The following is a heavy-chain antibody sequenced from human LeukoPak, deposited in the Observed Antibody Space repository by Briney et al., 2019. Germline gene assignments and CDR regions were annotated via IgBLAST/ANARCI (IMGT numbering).Heavy chain of an antibody. V-gene: IGHV4-30-2*01. Sequence: SETLSLTCAVSGGSISSGGYSWSWIRQPPGKGLEWIGYIYHSGSTYYNPSLKSRVTISVDRSKNQFSLRLSSVTAADTAVYYCARERAAAFDYWGQGTLVTVSS. J-gene: IGHJ4*02. CDR2: IYHSGST. CDR1: GGSISSGGYS. D-gene: IGHD6-13*01. CDR3: ARERAAAFDY.